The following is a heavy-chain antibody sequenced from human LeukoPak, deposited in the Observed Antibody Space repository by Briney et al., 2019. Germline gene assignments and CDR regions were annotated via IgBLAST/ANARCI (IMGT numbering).Heavy chain of an antibody. CDR3: AKGSGSGWYGWFAP. CDR1: GFSFSAYA. Sequence: SGGSLRLSCAASGFSFSAYAMYWVRQAPGKGLEWVSSIEASGGATYYADSVKGRFTISRDNSKNTFYLQMNSLRAEDTALYYCAKGSGSGWYGWFAPWGQGTLVTVSS. D-gene: IGHD6-19*01. CDR2: IEASGGAT. V-gene: IGHV3-23*01. J-gene: IGHJ5*02.